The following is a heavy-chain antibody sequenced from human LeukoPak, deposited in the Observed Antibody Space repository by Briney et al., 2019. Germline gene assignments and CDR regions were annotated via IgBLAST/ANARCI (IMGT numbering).Heavy chain of an antibody. CDR3: TTGFSPDAFDI. CDR2: IKSKTDGGTT. J-gene: IGHJ3*02. V-gene: IGHV3-15*01. CDR1: GFTFSNAW. Sequence: GGSLRLSCAASGFTFSNAWMRWIRQAPGKGLEWVGRIKSKTDGGTTDYAAPVKGRFTISRDDSKNTLYLQMNSLKTEDTAVYYCTTGFSPDAFDIWGQGTMVTVSS. D-gene: IGHD3-10*01.